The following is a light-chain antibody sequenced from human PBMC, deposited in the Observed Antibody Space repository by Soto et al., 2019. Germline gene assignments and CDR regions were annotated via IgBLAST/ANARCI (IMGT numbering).Light chain of an antibody. CDR3: QQYKNYPYT. V-gene: IGKV1-5*01. J-gene: IGKJ4*01. Sequence: IELTQSPSTLSASVGDRVTITCRASQSISTRLAWYKQKPGKAPKLLIYDASSLESGVPSRVRGSASGTDFTLTISGLKPEDFATYYCQQYKNYPYTFGGGTKVDIK. CDR1: QSISTR. CDR2: DAS.